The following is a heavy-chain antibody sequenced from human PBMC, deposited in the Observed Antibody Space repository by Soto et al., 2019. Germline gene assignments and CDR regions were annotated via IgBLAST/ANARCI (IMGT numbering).Heavy chain of an antibody. CDR1: GGSISSSY. D-gene: IGHD2-15*01. J-gene: IGHJ5*02. CDR2: IYDDGSA. CDR3: ARDKYCSGGSCRKSWFDP. Sequence: SETLSLTCTVSGGSISSSYWSWIRQPPGKGLEWLAYIYDDGSANYNPSLKSRATISLDMSKNQFSLKLTSVTAADTAVYYCARDKYCSGGSCRKSWFDPWGQGTLVTVS. V-gene: IGHV4-59*01.